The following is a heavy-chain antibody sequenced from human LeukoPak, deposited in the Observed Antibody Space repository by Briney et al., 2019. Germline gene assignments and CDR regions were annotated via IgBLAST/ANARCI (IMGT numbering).Heavy chain of an antibody. CDR3: ARDASSLILEWLSPPTAFDI. CDR1: GGTFSSYA. D-gene: IGHD3-3*01. J-gene: IGHJ3*02. CDR2: IIPIFGTA. V-gene: IGHV1-69*01. Sequence: GASVKVSCKASGGTFSSYAISWVRQAPGQGLEWMGGIIPIFGTANYAQKFQGRVTITADESTSTAYMELSSLRSEDTAVCYCARDASSLILEWLSPPTAFDIWGQGTMVTVSS.